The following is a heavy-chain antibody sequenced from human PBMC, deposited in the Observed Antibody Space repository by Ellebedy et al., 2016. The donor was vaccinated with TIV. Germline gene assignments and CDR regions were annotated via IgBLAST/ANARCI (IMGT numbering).Heavy chain of an antibody. CDR3: VRRSQGSSWPRGGGFDI. D-gene: IGHD6-13*01. V-gene: IGHV3-7*01. Sequence: GGSLRLSXAASGFTFSRYWMSWVRQAPGKGLEWVANIKEDGGEKHYVDSVKGRFTISRDNAKNSLNLQMNSLRAEDTAVYYCVRRSQGSSWPRGGGFDIWGQGTMVIVSS. J-gene: IGHJ3*02. CDR1: GFTFSRYW. CDR2: IKEDGGEK.